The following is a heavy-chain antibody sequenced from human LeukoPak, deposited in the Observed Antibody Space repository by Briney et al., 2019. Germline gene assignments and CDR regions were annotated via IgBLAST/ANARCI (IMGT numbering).Heavy chain of an antibody. CDR3: VLDYDILTGYVWSDNWFDP. D-gene: IGHD3-9*01. CDR1: GFTFSSYG. V-gene: IGHV3-33*01. Sequence: GGSLRLSCAASGFTFSSYGMHWVRQAPGKGLEWVAVIWYDGSNKYYADSVKGRFTISRDNSKNTLYLQMNSLRAEDTAVYYCVLDYDILTGYVWSDNWFDPWGQGTLVTVSS. J-gene: IGHJ5*02. CDR2: IWYDGSNK.